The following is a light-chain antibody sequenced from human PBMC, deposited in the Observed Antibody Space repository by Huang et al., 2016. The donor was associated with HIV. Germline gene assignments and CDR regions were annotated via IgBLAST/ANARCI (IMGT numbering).Light chain of an antibody. Sequence: EIVLTQSPGTLSLSTGESVTLSCRASPSLSSNYLAWYQQKPGQAPTLLIYGASTRATVIPDRISGSGSGTDFTLTISGLEPEDFAMYYCQQYGTSPYTFGQGTKLEIK. V-gene: IGKV3-20*01. J-gene: IGKJ2*01. CDR2: GAS. CDR1: PSLSSNY. CDR3: QQYGTSPYT.